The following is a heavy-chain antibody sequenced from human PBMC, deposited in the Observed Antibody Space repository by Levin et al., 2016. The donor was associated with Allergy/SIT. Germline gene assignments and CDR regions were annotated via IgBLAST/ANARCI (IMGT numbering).Heavy chain of an antibody. CDR3: ARDRDDYGGKHWVRGGY. CDR1: GGTFSSYA. CDR2: IIPILGIA. D-gene: IGHD4-23*01. Sequence: SVKVSCKASGGTFSSYAISWVRQAPGQGLEWMGRIIPILGIANYAQKFQGRVTITADKSTSTAYMELSSLRSEDTAVYYCARDRDDYGGKHWVRGGYWGQGTLVTVSS. J-gene: IGHJ4*02. V-gene: IGHV1-69*04.